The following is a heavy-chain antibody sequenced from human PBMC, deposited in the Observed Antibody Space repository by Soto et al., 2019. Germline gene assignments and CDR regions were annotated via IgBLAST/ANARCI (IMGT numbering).Heavy chain of an antibody. Sequence: QVQLVQSGAEVKKPGASVKVSCKASGYTFTSYGISWVRQAPGQGLEWMGWISAYNGNTNYAQKLQGRVTMTTDTSTSTANMELRSLRSDDTAVYYCARDNTYYDILTGATYYFDYWGQGTLVTVSS. CDR3: ARDNTYYDILTGATYYFDY. J-gene: IGHJ4*02. V-gene: IGHV1-18*01. CDR2: ISAYNGNT. D-gene: IGHD3-9*01. CDR1: GYTFTSYG.